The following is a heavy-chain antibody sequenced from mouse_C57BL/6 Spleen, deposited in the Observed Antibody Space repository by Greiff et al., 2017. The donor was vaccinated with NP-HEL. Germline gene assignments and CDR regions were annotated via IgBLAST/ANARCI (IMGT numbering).Heavy chain of an antibody. J-gene: IGHJ2*01. CDR3: ARRGYYGSSLDY. V-gene: IGHV1-26*01. CDR2: INPNNGGT. CDR1: GYTFTDYY. D-gene: IGHD1-1*01. Sequence: EVQLQQSGPELVKPGASVKISCKASGYTFTDYYMNWVKQSHGKSLEWIGDINPNNGGTSYNQKFKGKATLTVDKSSSTAYMELRSLTSEDSAVYYCARRGYYGSSLDYWGQGTTLTVSS.